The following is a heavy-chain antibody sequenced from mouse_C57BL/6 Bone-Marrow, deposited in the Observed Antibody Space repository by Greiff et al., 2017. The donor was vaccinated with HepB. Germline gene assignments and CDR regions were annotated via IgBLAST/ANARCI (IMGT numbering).Heavy chain of an antibody. Sequence: EVQLVESGGGLVQSGRSLRLSCATSGFTFSDFYMEWVRQAPGKGLEWIAASRNKANDYTTEYSASVKGRFIVSRDTSQSILYLQMNALRAEDTAIYYCARDYYGSPMDYWGQGTSVTVSS. V-gene: IGHV7-1*01. CDR1: GFTFSDFY. CDR2: SRNKANDYTT. CDR3: ARDYYGSPMDY. J-gene: IGHJ4*01. D-gene: IGHD1-1*01.